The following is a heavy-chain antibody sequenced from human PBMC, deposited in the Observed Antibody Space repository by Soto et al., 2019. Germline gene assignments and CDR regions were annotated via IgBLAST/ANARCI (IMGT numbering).Heavy chain of an antibody. CDR3: AKCMQAYWNYDAHHI. D-gene: IGHD1-7*01. Sequence: EVKLLESGGGLVQPGGSLRLSCAASGFTFSSYSMSWVRQAPGKGLEWVAHITASGGTTYYADSVKGRFTISRDTSRNTLYLHMNSLRAEDTALYYCAKCMQAYWNYDAHHIWGQGTMVTVSS. J-gene: IGHJ3*02. CDR1: GFTFSSYS. CDR2: ITASGGTT. V-gene: IGHV3-23*01.